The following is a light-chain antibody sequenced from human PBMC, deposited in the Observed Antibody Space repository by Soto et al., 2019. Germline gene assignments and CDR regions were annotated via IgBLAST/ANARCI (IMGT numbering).Light chain of an antibody. CDR1: SSDVGGYNF. CDR3: SSSTSSTTP. CDR2: EVS. V-gene: IGLV2-14*01. J-gene: IGLJ1*01. Sequence: QSVLAQPASVSGSPGQSITISCTGISSDVGGYNFVSWYQQHPGKAPKLIIYEVSNRPSGVSNRFSGSKSGNTASLTISGLRAEDEADYYCSSSTSSTTPFGTGTKLTVL.